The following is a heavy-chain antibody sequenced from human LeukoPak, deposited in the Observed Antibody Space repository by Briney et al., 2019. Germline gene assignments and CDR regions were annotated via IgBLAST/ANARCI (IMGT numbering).Heavy chain of an antibody. CDR2: ISGGGETI. CDR3: ARDASGGNLPFDY. D-gene: IGHD4-23*01. CDR1: GFTFNTYE. V-gene: IGHV3-48*03. Sequence: GGSLRLSCAASGFTFNTYEMNWVRQAPGKGLEWVSYISGGGETIYYADSAKGRFTISRDNGKNSLFLQMNSLRVEDTAVYYCARDASGGNLPFDYWGQGTPVTVSS. J-gene: IGHJ4*02.